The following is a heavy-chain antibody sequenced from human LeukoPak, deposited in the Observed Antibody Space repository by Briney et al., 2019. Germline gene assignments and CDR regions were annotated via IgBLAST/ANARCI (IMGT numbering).Heavy chain of an antibody. CDR2: IHDSGST. CDR1: GGSISTRYYY. D-gene: IGHD3-10*01. J-gene: IGHJ4*02. CDR3: ASLYFYGSGSFPNY. V-gene: IGHV4-39*01. Sequence: SETLSLTCAVSGGSISTRYYYWGWIRQPPGEGLEWIGTIHDSGSTYYSPSLKSQVTISVDTSNNQFSLKLSSVTAGDTAVHYCASLYFYGSGSFPNYWGQGILVTVST.